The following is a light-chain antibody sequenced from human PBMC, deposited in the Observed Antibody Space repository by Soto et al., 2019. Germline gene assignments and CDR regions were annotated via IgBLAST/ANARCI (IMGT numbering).Light chain of an antibody. V-gene: IGLV1-40*01. CDR3: QSYDRSLSRSV. CDR2: GNS. Sequence: QSVLTQPPSVSGAPGQRVTISCTGSSSNIGAGYDVHWYQQLPGTAPKLLIYGNSNRPSGVPDRFSGSKSGTSASLAITGLQAEDEADYYGQSYDRSLSRSVFGTETKVTGL. CDR1: SSNIGAGYD. J-gene: IGLJ1*01.